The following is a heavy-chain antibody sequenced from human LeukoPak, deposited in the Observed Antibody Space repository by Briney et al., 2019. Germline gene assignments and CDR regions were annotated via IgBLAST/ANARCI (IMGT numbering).Heavy chain of an antibody. CDR1: GFIFRNYG. Sequence: PGWSLRLSCAASGFIFRNYGMSWVRQAPGKGLEWVSATNTNGGSTYYANSVKGRFTISRDNSENTVYLQMNSLGGEDTAIYYCAKDRRDSRGYYYDSSVYFDYWGQGTLVTVSS. D-gene: IGHD3-22*01. V-gene: IGHV3-23*01. CDR2: TNTNGGST. J-gene: IGHJ4*02. CDR3: AKDRRDSRGYYYDSSVYFDY.